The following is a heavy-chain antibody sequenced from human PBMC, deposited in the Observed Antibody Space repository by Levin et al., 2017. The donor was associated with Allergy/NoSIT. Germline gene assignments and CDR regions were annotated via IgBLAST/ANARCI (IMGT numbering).Heavy chain of an antibody. V-gene: IGHV3-48*01. CDR3: ARDRLGNYNFDY. D-gene: IGHD5-24*01. Sequence: LSLTCAASGFTFSTSSMNWVRQAPGKGLEWVSSISSAGSSTYYADSVKGRFTISRDNAKNSLYLQMNSLRAEDTAVYYCARDRLGNYNFDYWGQGTLVTVSS. CDR1: GFTFSTSS. J-gene: IGHJ4*02. CDR2: ISSAGSST.